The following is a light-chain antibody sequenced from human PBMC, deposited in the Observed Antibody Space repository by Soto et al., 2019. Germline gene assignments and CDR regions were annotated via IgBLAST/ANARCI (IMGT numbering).Light chain of an antibody. CDR1: QAISNY. V-gene: IGKV1-27*01. CDR2: AAS. Sequence: DIQMTQSPSSVSASVGDRVTITCRASQAISNYLAWYQQKPGEVPKVLIYAASTLQSGVPSRFSGSGSGTDFTLTITSLQPEDVATYYCQKDNSAPFTFGPGTKVDLK. J-gene: IGKJ3*01. CDR3: QKDNSAPFT.